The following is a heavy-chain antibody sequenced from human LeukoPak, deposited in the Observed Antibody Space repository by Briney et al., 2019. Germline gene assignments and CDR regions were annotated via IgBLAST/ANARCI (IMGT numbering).Heavy chain of an antibody. CDR3: ARLGIPAAMLWNFDY. CDR1: GGSISSGGYY. Sequence: PSETLSLTCTVSGGSISSGGYYWSWIRQHPGKGLEWIGYIYYSGSTYYNPSLKSRVTISVDTSKNQFSLKLSSVTAADTAVYYCARLGIPAAMLWNFDYWGQGTLVTVSS. J-gene: IGHJ4*02. CDR2: IYYSGST. D-gene: IGHD2-2*01. V-gene: IGHV4-31*03.